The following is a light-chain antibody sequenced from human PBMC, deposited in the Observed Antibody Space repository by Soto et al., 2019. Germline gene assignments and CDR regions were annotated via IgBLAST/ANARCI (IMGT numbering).Light chain of an antibody. J-gene: IGKJ1*01. Sequence: EIVLTQSPGTLSLSPGERGTLSCRASQSVSSSYLAWYQQKPGQAPRLLIYGTSSRATGIPDRFSGSGSGTDFTLTISRLEPEDFAVYYCQESPRTFGQGTKVDIK. CDR1: QSVSSSY. V-gene: IGKV3-20*01. CDR2: GTS. CDR3: QESPRT.